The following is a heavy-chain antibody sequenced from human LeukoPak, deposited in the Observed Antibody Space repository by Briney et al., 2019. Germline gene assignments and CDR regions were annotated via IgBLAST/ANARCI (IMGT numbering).Heavy chain of an antibody. J-gene: IGHJ4*02. CDR3: ARVDEGSSPTFDY. CDR2: INHSGST. CDR1: GGSFSGYY. V-gene: IGHV4-34*01. D-gene: IGHD6-6*01. Sequence: PSETLSLTCAVYGGSFSGYYWSWIRQPPGKGLEWIGEINHSGSTNYDPSLKSRVTISVDTSKNQFSLKLSSVTAADTAVYYCARVDEGSSPTFDYWGQGTLVTASS.